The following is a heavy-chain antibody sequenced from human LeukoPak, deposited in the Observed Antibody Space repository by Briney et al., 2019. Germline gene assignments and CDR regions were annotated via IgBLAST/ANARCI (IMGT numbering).Heavy chain of an antibody. V-gene: IGHV4-38-2*02. D-gene: IGHD2-15*01. CDR1: GYSISSGYY. J-gene: IGHJ5*02. CDR3: ARGDIVVVVAASRGNWFDP. Sequence: SETRSLTCTVSGYSISSGYYWGWIRQPPEKGLEWIGSIYHSGSTYYNPSLKSRVTISVDTSKNQFSLKLSSVTAADTAVYYCARGDIVVVVAASRGNWFDPWGQGTLVTVSS. CDR2: IYHSGST.